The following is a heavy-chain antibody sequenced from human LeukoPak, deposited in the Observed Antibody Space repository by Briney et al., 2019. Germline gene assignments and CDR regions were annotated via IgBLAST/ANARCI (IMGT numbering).Heavy chain of an antibody. V-gene: IGHV4-59*01. CDR3: ASSYGSGTYHYFAY. D-gene: IGHD3-10*01. Sequence: SETLSLTCTVSVGSISPFYWNWLRQPPGEGLECIGYIYNSGSTNYNPSLKSRVTTSVDTSKIQISLKLSSVTAADTAVYYCASSYGSGTYHYFAYWGQGTLVTVSS. CDR1: VGSISPFY. J-gene: IGHJ4*02. CDR2: IYNSGST.